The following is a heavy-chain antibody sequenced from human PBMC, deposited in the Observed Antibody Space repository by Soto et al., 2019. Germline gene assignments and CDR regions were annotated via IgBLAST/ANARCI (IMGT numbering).Heavy chain of an antibody. J-gene: IGHJ4*02. CDR3: ALRSSGWHPGNDY. Sequence: ASVKVSCKASGYTFTSYGISWVRQAPGQGLEWMGWISAYNGNTNYAQKLQGRVTMTTETSTSTAYMELRRLRSDDTAVYYCALRSSGWHPGNDYWGQGTLVTVSS. CDR1: GYTFTSYG. D-gene: IGHD6-19*01. V-gene: IGHV1-18*01. CDR2: ISAYNGNT.